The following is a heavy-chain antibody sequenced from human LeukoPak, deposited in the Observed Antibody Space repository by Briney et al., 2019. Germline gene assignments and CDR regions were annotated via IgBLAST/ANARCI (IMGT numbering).Heavy chain of an antibody. J-gene: IGHJ4*02. CDR2: ISGSGGST. D-gene: IGHD6-19*01. Sequence: PGGSLRLSCAASGFTFSSYAMSWVRQAPGRGLEWVSAISGSGGSTYYADSVKGRFTISRDNSKNTLYLQMNSLRAEDTAVYYCATMGDIAVAGTEIDYWGQGTLVTVSS. CDR1: GFTFSSYA. V-gene: IGHV3-23*01. CDR3: ATMGDIAVAGTEIDY.